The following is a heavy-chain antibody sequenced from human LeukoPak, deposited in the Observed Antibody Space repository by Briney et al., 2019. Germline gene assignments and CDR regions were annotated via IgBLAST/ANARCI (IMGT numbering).Heavy chain of an antibody. V-gene: IGHV3-48*04. D-gene: IGHD3-16*01. CDR1: EFTFSDYS. Sequence: GGSLRLSCAASEFTFSDYSMNWVRQAPGKGLEWVSYISSSGSTIYYADSVKGRFTISRDNAKNSLYLQMNSLRAEDTAVYYCARATGLDGGVDYWGQGTLVTVSS. J-gene: IGHJ4*02. CDR2: ISSSGSTI. CDR3: ARATGLDGGVDY.